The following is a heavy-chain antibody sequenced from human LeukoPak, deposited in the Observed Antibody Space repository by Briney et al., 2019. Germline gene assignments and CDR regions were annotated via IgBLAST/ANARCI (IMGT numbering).Heavy chain of an antibody. CDR2: INPNSGGT. V-gene: IGHV1-2*02. J-gene: IGHJ4*02. D-gene: IGHD3-16*01. Sequence: GASVKVSCKASGYTFSVYYVHWVRQAPGQGLEWMGWINPNSGGTNYAQKFQGRVTMTRDTSISTAYMELSRLRSDDTAVYYCARALQNGLRLYDYWGQGTLVTVSS. CDR1: GYTFSVYY. CDR3: ARALQNGLRLYDY.